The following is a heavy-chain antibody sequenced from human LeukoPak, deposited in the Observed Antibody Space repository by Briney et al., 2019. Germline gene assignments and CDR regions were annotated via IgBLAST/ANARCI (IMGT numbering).Heavy chain of an antibody. CDR1: GGSIRSYY. CDR3: ASLSRVAGTFSEFLF. D-gene: IGHD2-15*01. CDR2: MYYIVAT. Sequence: PSETLSLTCTVSGGSIRSYYWSWVRQPLGKGLVWIGYMYYIVATNYNPSLKSRVTISVDTSKNQFSLKLSSVTAADTAVYYCASLSRVAGTFSEFLFWGQGTLVTVSS. J-gene: IGHJ4*02. V-gene: IGHV4-59*01.